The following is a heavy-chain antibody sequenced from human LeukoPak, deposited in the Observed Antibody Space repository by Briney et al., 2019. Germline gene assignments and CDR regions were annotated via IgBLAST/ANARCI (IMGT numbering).Heavy chain of an antibody. D-gene: IGHD6-13*01. J-gene: IGHJ4*02. CDR3: ARIRRIAAAGSYDY. CDR2: IYHSGST. V-gene: IGHV4-4*02. CDR1: GGSISSSYW. Sequence: PSGTLSLTCAVSGGSISSSYWWSWFRQPPGKGLEWIGEIYHSGSTNYNPSLKSRVTISVDTSKNQFSLKLSSVTAADRAVYYCARIRRIAAAGSYDYWGQGTLVTVSS.